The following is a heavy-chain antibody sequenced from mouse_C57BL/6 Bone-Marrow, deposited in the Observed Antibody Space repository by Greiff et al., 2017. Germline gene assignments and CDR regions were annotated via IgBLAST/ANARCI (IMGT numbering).Heavy chain of an antibody. CDR1: GYTFTDYN. CDR2: INPNNGGT. CDR3: ARGTYGNYESYFDY. Sequence: EVQLQQSGPELVKPGASVKIPCKASGYTFTDYNMDWVKQSPGKSLEWIGDINPNNGGTIYNQKFKGKATLTLDQSSSTAYMGVRSLTSEDTAVYYCARGTYGNYESYFDYWGQGTTLTVSS. J-gene: IGHJ2*01. D-gene: IGHD2-1*01. V-gene: IGHV1-18*01.